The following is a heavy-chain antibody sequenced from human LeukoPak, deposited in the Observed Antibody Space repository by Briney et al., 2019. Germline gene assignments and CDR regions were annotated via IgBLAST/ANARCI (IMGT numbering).Heavy chain of an antibody. CDR1: GFTFSSYS. Sequence: GGSLRLSCAASGFTFSSYSMNWVRQAPGKGLEWVSSISSSSSYIYYADSVKDRFTISRDNAKNSLYLQMNSLRAEDTAVYYCARDRDMITFGGVIAPPDYWGQGTLVTVSS. CDR3: ARDRDMITFGGVIAPPDY. V-gene: IGHV3-21*01. CDR2: ISSSSSYI. D-gene: IGHD3-16*02. J-gene: IGHJ4*02.